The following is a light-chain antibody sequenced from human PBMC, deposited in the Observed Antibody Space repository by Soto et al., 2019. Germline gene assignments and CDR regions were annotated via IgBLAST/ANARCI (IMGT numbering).Light chain of an antibody. CDR1: SSNIGAGYD. V-gene: IGLV1-40*01. J-gene: IGLJ1*01. CDR3: QSYDSSLSGSYA. Sequence: QSVLTQPPSVSGAPGQRVTISCTGSSSNIGAGYDVHWYQRLPGTAPKVLIYGNNNRPSGVPDRFSGSKSGTSASLAITGLQAEDEADYYCQSYDSSLSGSYAFGTGTKLTVL. CDR2: GNN.